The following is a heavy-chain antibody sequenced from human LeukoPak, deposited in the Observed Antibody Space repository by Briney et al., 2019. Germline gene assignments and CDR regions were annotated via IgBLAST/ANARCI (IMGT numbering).Heavy chain of an antibody. J-gene: IGHJ4*02. CDR2: IYYSGST. V-gene: IGHV4-39*07. Sequence: SENLSLTCTVSGGSISSSSYYWGWIRQPPGKGLEWIGSIYYSGSTYYNPSLKSRVSISVDTSKNQFSLKLSSVTAADTAVYYCARDGYGSGSHDYWGQGTLVTVSS. CDR3: ARDGYGSGSHDY. CDR1: GGSISSSSYY. D-gene: IGHD3-10*01.